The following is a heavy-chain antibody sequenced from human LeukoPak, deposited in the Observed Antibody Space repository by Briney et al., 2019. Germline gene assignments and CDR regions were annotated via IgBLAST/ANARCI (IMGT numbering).Heavy chain of an antibody. V-gene: IGHV1-46*01. Sequence: GASVKVSCKASGYTFTSYYMHWVRQTPGQGLEWMGIINPSGGSTGYAQKFQGRVTMTRDTSTSTVYMELSSLRSEDTAVYYCARAGSLTIFYFDYWGQGTLVTVSS. D-gene: IGHD3-3*01. CDR1: GYTFTSYY. J-gene: IGHJ4*02. CDR3: ARAGSLTIFYFDY. CDR2: INPSGGST.